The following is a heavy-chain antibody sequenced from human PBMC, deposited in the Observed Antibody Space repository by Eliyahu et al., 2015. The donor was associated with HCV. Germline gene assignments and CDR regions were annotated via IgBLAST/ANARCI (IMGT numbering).Heavy chain of an antibody. Sequence: EVQLLESGGTLVQPGGSLXXSCAASGFTXXXYAMSWVRQTPGKGLQWVSTISNTGDNTFYENSVRGRFTISRDNSRNTLYLQMNNLRGEDTAVYYCAKDRLPSSGWYGRIFDYWGQGILVPVSP. J-gene: IGHJ4*02. V-gene: IGHV3-23*01. D-gene: IGHD6-19*01. CDR1: GFTXXXYA. CDR2: ISNTGDNT. CDR3: AKDRLPSSGWYGRIFDY.